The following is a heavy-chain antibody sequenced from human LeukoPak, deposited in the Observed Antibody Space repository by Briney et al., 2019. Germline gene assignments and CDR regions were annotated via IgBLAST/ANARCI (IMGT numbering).Heavy chain of an antibody. CDR3: AAGYSSSWYYFDY. CDR1: GFSVSSNY. D-gene: IGHD6-13*01. V-gene: IGHV3-53*01. J-gene: IGHJ4*02. CDR2: IYSGGNT. Sequence: AGGSLRLSCAASGFSVSSNYMSWVRQTPGKGLECVSLIYSGGNTYYADSVKGRFTISRDNAKNSLYLQMNSLRAEDTAVYYCAAGYSSSWYYFDYWGQGTLVTVSS.